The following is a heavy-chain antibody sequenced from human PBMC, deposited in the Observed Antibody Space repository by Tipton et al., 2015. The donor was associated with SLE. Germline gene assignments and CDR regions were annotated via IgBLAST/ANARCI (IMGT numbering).Heavy chain of an antibody. J-gene: IGHJ6*02. Sequence: TLSLTCTVSGHSISSGYSWAWIRQPPGEGLEWIGSIYHSGSTYYNPSLKSRVSISLDTSKNQFSLKMSSVTAADTAIYYCAREGDSSANFYYHGVNVWGQGTTVTVSS. CDR1: GHSISSGYS. CDR2: IYHSGST. V-gene: IGHV4-38-2*02. D-gene: IGHD2-21*01. CDR3: AREGDSSANFYYHGVNV.